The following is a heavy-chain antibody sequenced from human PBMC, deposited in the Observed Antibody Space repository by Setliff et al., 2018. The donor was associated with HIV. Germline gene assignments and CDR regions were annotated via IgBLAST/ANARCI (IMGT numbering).Heavy chain of an antibody. Sequence: SETLSLTCAVYGGSFTGYYWSWLRQPPGKGLEWIGEINHSGSTKYNPSLKSRVIISVDTSKNQFSLKLSSVTAADTAVYYCARESRANYYYYYVHVWGKGTTVTVSS. CDR1: GGSFTGYY. CDR2: INHSGST. CDR3: ARESRANYYYYYVHV. J-gene: IGHJ6*03. V-gene: IGHV4-34*01.